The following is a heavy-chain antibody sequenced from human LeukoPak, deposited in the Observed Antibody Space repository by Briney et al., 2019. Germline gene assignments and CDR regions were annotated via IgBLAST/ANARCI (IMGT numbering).Heavy chain of an antibody. J-gene: IGHJ6*03. V-gene: IGHV4-38-2*02. CDR3: ARGPSTYNYAYYFYMDV. CDR2: IYHSGNT. Sequence: SETLSLTCTVSGYSISSYSYWGWIRQPPGKGLEWIGAIYHSGNTYYHPSLKSRITISVDTSKNQFSLKLSSVTAADTAVYYCARGPSTYNYAYYFYMDVWGKGTTVTVSS. CDR1: GYSISSYSY. D-gene: IGHD5-18*01.